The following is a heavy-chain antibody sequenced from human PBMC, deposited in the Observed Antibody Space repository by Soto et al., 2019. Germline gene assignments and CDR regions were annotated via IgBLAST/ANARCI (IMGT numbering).Heavy chain of an antibody. CDR3: AKVIHSYSNFAFDI. CDR2: ISGSGGST. Sequence: GGSLRLSCAASGFTFSSSAMSWVRQAPGKGLEWVSAISGSGGSTYSADSVKGRFTISRDNSKNTLYLQMNSLRAEDTAVYYCAKVIHSYSNFAFDIWGQGTMVTVSS. J-gene: IGHJ3*02. D-gene: IGHD4-4*01. CDR1: GFTFSSSA. V-gene: IGHV3-23*01.